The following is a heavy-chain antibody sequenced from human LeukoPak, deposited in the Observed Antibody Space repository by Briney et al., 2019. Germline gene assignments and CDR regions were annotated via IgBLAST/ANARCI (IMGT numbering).Heavy chain of an antibody. CDR3: ARGNSGSYSQDWFDP. CDR1: GFTFSSYE. J-gene: IGHJ5*02. Sequence: GGSLRLSCAASGFTFSSYEMNWVRQAPGKGLEWVSYISSSGSTIYYADSVKGRFTISRDNAKNSLYLQMNSLRDDDMALYYCARGNSGSYSQDWFDPWGQGTLVTVSS. V-gene: IGHV3-48*03. CDR2: ISSSGSTI. D-gene: IGHD1-26*01.